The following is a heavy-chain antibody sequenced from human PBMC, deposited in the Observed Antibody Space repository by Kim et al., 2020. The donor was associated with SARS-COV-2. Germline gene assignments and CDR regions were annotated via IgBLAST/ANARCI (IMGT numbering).Heavy chain of an antibody. D-gene: IGHD3-10*01. CDR3: GGSKDGYIDY. CDR2: IAPDGRSA. CDR1: GFTFSSFW. J-gene: IGHJ4*02. Sequence: GGSLRLSCAASGFTFSSFWMHWFRQTPEKGLVWVSRIAPDGRSALYADSVRGRFTSSRDNAKNTLYLQMNSLRAEDTAVYYFGGSKDGYIDYWGQGTLVTVSS. V-gene: IGHV3-74*01.